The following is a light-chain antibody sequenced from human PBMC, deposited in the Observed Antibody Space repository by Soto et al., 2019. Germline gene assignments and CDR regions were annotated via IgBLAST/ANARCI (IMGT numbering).Light chain of an antibody. CDR3: QQYGATSWT. J-gene: IGKJ1*01. V-gene: IGKV3-20*01. CDR1: QGISSGY. Sequence: EIVLTQSPGTLSLSPGERATLSCRASQGISSGYLAWYQQKPGQAPRLLIYGASSRATGIPDRFSGSGSANDFPLTISRLEPEDFAVYYCQQYGATSWTFGQGTKVEIK. CDR2: GAS.